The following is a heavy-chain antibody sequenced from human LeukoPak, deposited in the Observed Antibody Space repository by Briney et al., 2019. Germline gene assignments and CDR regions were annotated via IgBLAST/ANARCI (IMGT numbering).Heavy chain of an antibody. V-gene: IGHV3-48*03. Sequence: GGSLRLSCAASGFTFSSYEMNWVRQAPGKGLEWVSYISSSGSTIYYADSVKGRFTISRDNAKNSLYLQMNSLRAEDTAVYYCARAYSSGWYGDFDYWGQGTLVTVSS. CDR3: ARAYSSGWYGDFDY. D-gene: IGHD6-19*01. CDR2: ISSSGSTI. J-gene: IGHJ4*01. CDR1: GFTFSSYE.